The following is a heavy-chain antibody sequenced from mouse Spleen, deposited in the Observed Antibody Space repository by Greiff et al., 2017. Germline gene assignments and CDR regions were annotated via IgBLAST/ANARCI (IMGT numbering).Heavy chain of an antibody. J-gene: IGHJ3*01. CDR3: APIYYGNFAY. CDR1: GFNIKDTY. Sequence: VQLKESGAELVKPGASVKLSCTASGFNIKDTYMHWVKQRPEQGLEWIGRIDPANGNTKYDPKFQGKATITADTSSNTAYLQLSSLTSEDTAVYYCAPIYYGNFAYWGQGTLVTVSA. D-gene: IGHD2-1*01. CDR2: IDPANGNT. V-gene: IGHV14-3*02.